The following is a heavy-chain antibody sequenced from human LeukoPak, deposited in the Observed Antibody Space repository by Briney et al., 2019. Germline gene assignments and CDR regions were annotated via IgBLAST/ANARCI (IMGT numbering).Heavy chain of an antibody. CDR3: ARDKVEGSENFDY. J-gene: IGHJ4*02. D-gene: IGHD3-10*01. V-gene: IGHV3-23*01. CDR1: GFTFTNYA. CDR2: ISGGGGST. Sequence: GGSLRLSCAASGFTFTNYAMSWVRQAPGKGLEWVSGISGGGGSTYYADSVKGRFTISKDNSKNTLYLQMNSLRAEDTAVYYCARDKVEGSENFDYWGQGTLVTVSS.